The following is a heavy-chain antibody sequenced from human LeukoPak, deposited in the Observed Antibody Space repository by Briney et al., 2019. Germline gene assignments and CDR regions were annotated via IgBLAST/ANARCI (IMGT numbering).Heavy chain of an antibody. CDR3: AREFPRYSSSWYGNY. V-gene: IGHV4-34*01. D-gene: IGHD6-13*01. J-gene: IGHJ4*02. Sequence: SETLSLTCAVYGGSFSGYYWSWIRQPPGKGLERIGEINHSGSTNYNPSLKSRVTISVDTSKNQFSLKLSSVTAADTAVYYCAREFPRYSSSWYGNYWGQGTLVTVSS. CDR2: INHSGST. CDR1: GGSFSGYY.